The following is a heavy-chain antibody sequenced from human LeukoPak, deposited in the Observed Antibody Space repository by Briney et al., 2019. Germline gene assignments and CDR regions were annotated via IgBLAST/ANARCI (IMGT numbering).Heavy chain of an antibody. Sequence: GGSLRLSCAVSGLTFSTYSMTWVRQGPGKGLEWVSSIYNSGAKIFYADSVKGRFTISTDNSKNMLYLQMNSLRVEDTAVYYCAKDVAPDSGWDLDYWGQGTLVTVSS. CDR2: IYNSGAKI. CDR3: AKDVAPDSGWDLDY. J-gene: IGHJ4*02. D-gene: IGHD6-19*01. CDR1: GLTFSTYS. V-gene: IGHV3-23*01.